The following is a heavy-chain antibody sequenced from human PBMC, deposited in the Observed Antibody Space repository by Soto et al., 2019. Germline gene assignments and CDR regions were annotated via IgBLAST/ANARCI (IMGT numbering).Heavy chain of an antibody. J-gene: IGHJ4*02. CDR1: GFTFSSYA. D-gene: IGHD2-15*01. Sequence: EVQLLESGGGLVQPGGSLRLSCAASGFTFSSYAMSWVRQAPGKGLEWVSTISGSGGSTYYADSVKGRFTISRDNTKNTLSLQMNSMRAEDTAVYYCAKERLQIVVVVAATLLEDFDNWGQGILVTVSS. V-gene: IGHV3-23*01. CDR2: ISGSGGST. CDR3: AKERLQIVVVVAATLLEDFDN.